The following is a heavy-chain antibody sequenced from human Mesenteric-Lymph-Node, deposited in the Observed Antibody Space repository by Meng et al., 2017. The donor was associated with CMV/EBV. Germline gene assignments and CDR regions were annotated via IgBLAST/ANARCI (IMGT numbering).Heavy chain of an antibody. CDR1: GFTFSSYG. CDR3: AKLDSSGWYYYYGMDV. V-gene: IGHV3-30*02. Sequence: GESLKISCAASGFTFSSYGMHWVRQAPGKGLEWVAFIRFDGSNKFHADSVKGRFTISRDSSKNTLFLQMNSLRADDTAVYYCAKLDSSGWYYYYGMDVWGQGTTVTVSS. CDR2: IRFDGSNK. J-gene: IGHJ6*02. D-gene: IGHD6-19*01.